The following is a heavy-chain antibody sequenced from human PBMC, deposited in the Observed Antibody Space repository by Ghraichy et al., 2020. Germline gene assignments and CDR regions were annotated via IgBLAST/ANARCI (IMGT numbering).Heavy chain of an antibody. J-gene: IGHJ6*02. CDR1: GGSISMGSYY. V-gene: IGHV4-61*02. CDR2: IYTTGGT. CDR3: ARVGRSGWPFYNFYYGMDV. D-gene: IGHD6-19*01. Sequence: SQTLSLTCTVSGGSISMGSYYWSWIRQPAGKGLEWIGRIYTTGGTNYNPSLKSRVTISVDTSKNEFSLRLNSVTVADTAVYYCARVGRSGWPFYNFYYGMDVWGQGTTVTVSS.